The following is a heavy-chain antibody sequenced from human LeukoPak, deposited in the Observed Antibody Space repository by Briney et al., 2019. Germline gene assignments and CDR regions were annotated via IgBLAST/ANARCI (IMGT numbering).Heavy chain of an antibody. D-gene: IGHD6-19*01. CDR1: GYTFSSQTYG. CDR3: ARARGVSLRVAGIADAFDI. Sequence: SVKVSCKASGYTFSSQTYGMSWVRQAPGQGLEWMGRIIPILGIANYAQKFQGRVTITADKPASTAYMELSSLRSEDTAVYYCARARGVSLRVAGIADAFDIWGQGTMVTVSS. V-gene: IGHV1-69*04. J-gene: IGHJ3*02. CDR2: IIPILGIA.